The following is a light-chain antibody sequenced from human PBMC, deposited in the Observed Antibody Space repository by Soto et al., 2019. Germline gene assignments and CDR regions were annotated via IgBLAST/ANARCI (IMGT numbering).Light chain of an antibody. Sequence: DIRMTQSPSSLSASLGDRVTITCRASQDISIYLAWYQQKPGRVPKLLIYAASTLQSGVPSRFSGSGSGTDFTLTISSLQPEDVATYYCQKYDGAPRTFGQGTKVDIK. CDR1: QDISIY. V-gene: IGKV1-27*01. CDR3: QKYDGAPRT. J-gene: IGKJ1*01. CDR2: AAS.